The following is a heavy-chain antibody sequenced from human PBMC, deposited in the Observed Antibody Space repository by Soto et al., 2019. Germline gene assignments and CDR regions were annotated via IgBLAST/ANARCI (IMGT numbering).Heavy chain of an antibody. CDR2: ISAYNGNT. D-gene: IGHD2-15*01. CDR3: ARGHADIVVVGGWFDP. J-gene: IGHJ5*02. CDR1: GYTFTSYG. V-gene: IGHV1-18*01. Sequence: QVQLVQSGAEVKKPGASVKVSCKASGYTFTSYGISWVRQAPGQGLEWMGWISAYNGNTNYAQKLQGRVTMTTDTSKSTAYMGLRSLRSDDTAVYYCARGHADIVVVGGWFDPWGQGTLVTVSS.